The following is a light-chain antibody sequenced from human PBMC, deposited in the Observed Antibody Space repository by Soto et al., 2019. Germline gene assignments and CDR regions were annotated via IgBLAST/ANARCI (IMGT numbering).Light chain of an antibody. Sequence: IHITPSPPPLSPSVGDRGTLTFPASQSIRHYLAWYQQMPGKAPKLLIYGASTLQSGVPSRFSGSGSGTEFTLTISSLQPDDFGTYFCQHHNSYSQTFGQGTKV. CDR3: QHHNSYSQT. V-gene: IGKV1-5*01. CDR1: QSIRHY. J-gene: IGKJ1*01. CDR2: GAS.